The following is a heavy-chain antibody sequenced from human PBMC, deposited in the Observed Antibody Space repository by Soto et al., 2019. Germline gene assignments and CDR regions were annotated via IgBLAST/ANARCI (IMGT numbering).Heavy chain of an antibody. CDR2: ISGSGGST. V-gene: IGHV3-23*01. CDR1: GFTFSSYA. Sequence: GGSLRLSCAASGFTFSSYAMSWVRQAPGKGLEWVSAISGSGGSTYYADSVKGRFTISRDNSKNTLYLQMNSLRAEDTAVYYCARGDTAMGKAGYWGQGTLATVSS. J-gene: IGHJ4*02. D-gene: IGHD5-18*01. CDR3: ARGDTAMGKAGY.